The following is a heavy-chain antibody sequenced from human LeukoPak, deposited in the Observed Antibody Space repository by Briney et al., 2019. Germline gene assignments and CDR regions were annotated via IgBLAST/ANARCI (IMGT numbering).Heavy chain of an antibody. CDR2: IKKDGSEK. V-gene: IGHV3-7*05. CDR3: ARDPYSSSWSYGMDV. D-gene: IGHD6-13*01. Sequence: PGRSLRLSCAASGFTFSRYWMSWVRQAPDKGLESVANIKKDGSEKVYVDSVKGRFTISRDNAKSSLYLQMSGLRAEDTAVYYCARDPYSSSWSYGMDVWGQGTTVTVSS. J-gene: IGHJ6*02. CDR1: GFTFSRYW.